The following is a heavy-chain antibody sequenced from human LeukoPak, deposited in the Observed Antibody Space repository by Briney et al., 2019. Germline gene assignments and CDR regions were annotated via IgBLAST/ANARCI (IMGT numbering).Heavy chain of an antibody. CDR2: IYYSGST. V-gene: IGHV4-59*12. D-gene: IGHD6-13*01. CDR3: ARVGAAAGINAFDI. Sequence: PSETLSLTCTVSGGSINTYYWSWIRQPPGRGLEWIGYIYYSGSTYYNPSLKSRVTISVDTSKNQFSLKLSSVTAADTAVYYCARVGAAAGINAFDIWGQGTMVTVSS. CDR1: GGSINTYY. J-gene: IGHJ3*02.